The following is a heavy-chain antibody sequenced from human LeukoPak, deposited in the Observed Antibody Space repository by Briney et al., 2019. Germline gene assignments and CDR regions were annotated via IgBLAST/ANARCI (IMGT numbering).Heavy chain of an antibody. D-gene: IGHD6-13*01. J-gene: IGHJ4*02. Sequence: PSETLSLTCTVSGGSISSGGYYWSWIRQPPGKGLEWIGYIYHSGSTYYNPSLKSRVTISVDRSKNQFSLKLSSVTAADTAVYYCASQPIPHPIAAAGSGYYFDYWGQGTLVTVSS. CDR3: ASQPIPHPIAAAGSGYYFDY. V-gene: IGHV4-30-2*01. CDR1: GGSISSGGYY. CDR2: IYHSGST.